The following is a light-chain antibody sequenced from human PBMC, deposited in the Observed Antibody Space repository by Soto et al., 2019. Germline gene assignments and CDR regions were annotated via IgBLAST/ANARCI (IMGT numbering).Light chain of an antibody. J-gene: IGKJ5*01. CDR3: LQHNSYPFT. CDR2: AAS. Sequence: DIQMTQPPSAMSASVGDRVTITCRASQGIGNYLAWFQQKPGKVPQRLIYAASSLQSGVPSRFSGSGSGTEFTLTISSLQPEDLAVYYCLQHNSYPFTFGQGTRLEIK. V-gene: IGKV1-17*03. CDR1: QGIGNY.